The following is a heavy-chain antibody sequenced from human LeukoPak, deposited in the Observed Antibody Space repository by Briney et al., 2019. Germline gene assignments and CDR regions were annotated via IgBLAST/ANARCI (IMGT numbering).Heavy chain of an antibody. Sequence: GGSLRLSCTVSGFTFSKAWMSWVRQAPGKGLEWVGRIKTKADGETTDYAAPVKGRFTISRDDSKNTLYLQMNSLRAEDTAVYYCAKSMGGLYSGSLLGIFDYWGQGTLVTVSS. CDR1: GFTFSKAW. CDR2: IKTKADGETT. D-gene: IGHD1-26*01. J-gene: IGHJ4*02. V-gene: IGHV3-15*01. CDR3: AKSMGGLYSGSLLGIFDY.